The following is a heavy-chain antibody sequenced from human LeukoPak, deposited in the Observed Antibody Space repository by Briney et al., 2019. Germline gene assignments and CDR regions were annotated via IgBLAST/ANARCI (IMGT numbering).Heavy chain of an antibody. CDR1: GFTFSSYW. D-gene: IGHD3-10*02. J-gene: IGHJ6*03. CDR2: INTDGIST. Sequence: GGSLRLSCAASGFTFSSYWMHWVRQAPGKGLVWVSRINTDGISTTYADSVEGRFIISRDNAKNTLYLQMNNLRAEDTAVYYCASCSDYYCYHMDVWGKGTTVTVSS. CDR3: ASCSDYYCYHMDV. V-gene: IGHV3-74*01.